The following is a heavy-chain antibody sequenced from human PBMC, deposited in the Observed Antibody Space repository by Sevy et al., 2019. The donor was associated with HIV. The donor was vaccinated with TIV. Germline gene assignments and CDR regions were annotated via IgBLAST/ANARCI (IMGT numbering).Heavy chain of an antibody. CDR3: ARSPMGYYYYYYMDV. CDR2: IIPIFGTA. Sequence: ASVKVSYKASGGTFSSYAISWVRQAPGQGLEWMGGIIPIFGTANYAQKFQGRVTITADKSTSTAYMELSSLRSEDTAVYYCARSPMGYYYYYYMDVWGKGTTVTVSS. J-gene: IGHJ6*03. CDR1: GGTFSSYA. V-gene: IGHV1-69*06.